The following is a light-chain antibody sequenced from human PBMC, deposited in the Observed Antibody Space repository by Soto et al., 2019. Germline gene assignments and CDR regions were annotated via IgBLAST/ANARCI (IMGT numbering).Light chain of an antibody. CDR3: AAWDDSLNVVL. CDR1: SSNIGTNT. V-gene: IGLV1-44*01. CDR2: SNN. J-gene: IGLJ2*01. Sequence: QSVLTQPTSASGTPGQRVTISCSGSSSNIGTNTVNWYEQLPGMAPKLLIHSNNLRPSGVPDRFSGSKSGTSASLAISGLQSEDEADYYCAAWDDSLNVVLFGGGTKLTVL.